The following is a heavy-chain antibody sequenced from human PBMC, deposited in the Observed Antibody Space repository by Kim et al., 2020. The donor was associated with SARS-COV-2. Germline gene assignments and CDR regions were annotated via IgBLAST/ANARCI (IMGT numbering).Heavy chain of an antibody. D-gene: IGHD4-17*01. V-gene: IGHV1-18*01. CDR2: T. Sequence: TNYAQKLQGRVTMTTDTSTSTAYMELRSLRSDDTAVYYCARDRDGDYVGYWGQGTLVTVSS. CDR3: ARDRDGDYVGY. J-gene: IGHJ4*02.